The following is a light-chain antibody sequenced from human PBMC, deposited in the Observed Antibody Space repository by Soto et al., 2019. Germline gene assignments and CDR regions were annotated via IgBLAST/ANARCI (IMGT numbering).Light chain of an antibody. CDR1: QSISNW. Sequence: DIQMTQSPSTLSASVGDRVTITCRASQSISNWLAWYQQKPGKAPKLLIFKASNLQSGAPSRFSGSGSGTEFTLSISSLQPDDFARFCCQQYNAYPWTFGQGTKVEVK. J-gene: IGKJ1*01. CDR2: KAS. CDR3: QQYNAYPWT. V-gene: IGKV1-5*03.